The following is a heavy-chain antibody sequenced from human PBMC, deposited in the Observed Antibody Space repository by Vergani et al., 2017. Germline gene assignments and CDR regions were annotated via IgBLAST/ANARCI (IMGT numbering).Heavy chain of an antibody. V-gene: IGHV1-46*03. D-gene: IGHD4-17*01. CDR1: VYTFTSYY. J-gene: IGHJ3*02. Sequence: QVQLVQSGAEVKKPGASVKVSCKASVYTFTSYYMHWVRQAPGQGLEWMGIINPSGGSTSYAQKFQGRVTMTRDTSTSTVYMELSSLRSEDTAVYYCARVGVTTVAFDIWGQGTMVTVSS. CDR3: ARVGVTTVAFDI. CDR2: INPSGGST.